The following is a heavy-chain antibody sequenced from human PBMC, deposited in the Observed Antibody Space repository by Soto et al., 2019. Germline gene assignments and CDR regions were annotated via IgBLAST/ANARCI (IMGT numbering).Heavy chain of an antibody. J-gene: IGHJ4*02. CDR3: ARVLTSGSYPPGYFDY. V-gene: IGHV4-31*03. Sequence: SETLSLTCTVSGGSISSGGYYWSWIRQHPGKGLEWIGYIYYSGSTYYNPSLKSRVTISVDTSKNQFSLKLSSVTAADTAVYYCARVLTSGSYPPGYFDYWGQGTLVTVSS. CDR1: GGSISSGGYY. CDR2: IYYSGST. D-gene: IGHD3-10*01.